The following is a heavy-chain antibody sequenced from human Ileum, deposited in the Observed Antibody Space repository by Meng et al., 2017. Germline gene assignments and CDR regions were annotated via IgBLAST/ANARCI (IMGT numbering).Heavy chain of an antibody. Sequence: ESLKISCAASGFTFSTYGMTWVRQAPGKGLEWVSGITGGSGVTFYADSVKGRFTISRDNSDNTLYLQMDSLRDEDTAVYYCAKSTSTIQYFDYWGRGALVTVSS. CDR3: AKSTSTIQYFDY. CDR2: ITGGSGVT. D-gene: IGHD2-2*01. CDR1: GFTFSTYG. J-gene: IGHJ4*02. V-gene: IGHV3-23*01.